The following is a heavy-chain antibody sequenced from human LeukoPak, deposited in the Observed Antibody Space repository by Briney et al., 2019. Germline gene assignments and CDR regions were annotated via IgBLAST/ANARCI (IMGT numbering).Heavy chain of an antibody. CDR2: INPSGGST. CDR3: ARDRGYDYVWGSSDAFDI. J-gene: IGHJ3*02. V-gene: IGHV1-46*01. D-gene: IGHD3-16*01. CDR1: GYTFTSYY. Sequence: GASEKVSCKASGYTFTSYYMHWVRQAPGQGLEWMGIINPSGGSTSYAQKFQGRVTMTRDMSTSTVYMELSSLRSEDTAVYYCARDRGYDYVWGSSDAFDIWGQGTMVTVSS.